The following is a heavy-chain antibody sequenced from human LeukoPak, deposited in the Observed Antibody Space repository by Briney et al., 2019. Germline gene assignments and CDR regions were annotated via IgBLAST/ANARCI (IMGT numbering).Heavy chain of an antibody. J-gene: IGHJ5*02. CDR1: GGSISSSSYY. CDR2: IYHSGST. V-gene: IGHV4-39*07. CDR3: ARVGLYSSRFVGGSWFDP. Sequence: SETLSLTCTVSGGSISSSSYYWGWIRQPPGKGLEWIGSIYHSGSTYYNPSLKSRVTISVDTSKNQFSLKLSSVTAADTAVYYCARVGLYSSRFVGGSWFDPWGQGTLVTVSS. D-gene: IGHD6-13*01.